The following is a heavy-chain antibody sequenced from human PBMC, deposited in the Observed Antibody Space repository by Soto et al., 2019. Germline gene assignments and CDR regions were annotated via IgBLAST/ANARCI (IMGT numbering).Heavy chain of an antibody. CDR1: GFTFGDYA. Sequence: EVQLVESGGGLVQPGRSLRLSCTASGFTFGDYAMSWFRKAPGKGLEWIAFITSGLYGATTTYAASVKDRFTISRDDSKSIAYLQMNSLKTEDTAVYYCTRSLSSVASGRDWFDPWGQGTLVTVSS. D-gene: IGHD3-3*02. J-gene: IGHJ5*02. CDR2: ITSGLYGATT. CDR3: TRSLSSVASGRDWFDP. V-gene: IGHV3-49*03.